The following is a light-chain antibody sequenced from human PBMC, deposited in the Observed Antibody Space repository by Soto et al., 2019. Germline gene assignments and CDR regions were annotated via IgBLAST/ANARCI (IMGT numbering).Light chain of an antibody. CDR1: QSVTSTY. CDR2: GTS. Sequence: VLTQSPGTLSVSPGESATLSCRASQSVTSTYLAWYQQRPGQAPRLLIYGTSSRATGIPDRFSGSGSGTDFTLTISRLEPEDFAVDYCQQYGGSPLFTFGPGTKVDIK. J-gene: IGKJ3*01. V-gene: IGKV3-20*01. CDR3: QQYGGSPLFT.